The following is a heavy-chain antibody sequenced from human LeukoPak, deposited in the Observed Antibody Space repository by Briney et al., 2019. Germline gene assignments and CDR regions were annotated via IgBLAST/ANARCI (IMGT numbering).Heavy chain of an antibody. V-gene: IGHV1-18*01. J-gene: IGHJ4*02. Sequence: GASVKVSCKQSGYTFTSYGISWVPQALGEGLEWMGWISAYNGNTNYAQKLQGRVTMTTDTSTSTVYMELRSLRSDDTAVYYCARDIGAGLNKQWLEFSWFDYWGQRTLVTVSS. CDR3: ARDIGAGLNKQWLEFSWFDY. CDR2: ISAYNGNT. CDR1: GYTFTSYG. D-gene: IGHD6-19*01.